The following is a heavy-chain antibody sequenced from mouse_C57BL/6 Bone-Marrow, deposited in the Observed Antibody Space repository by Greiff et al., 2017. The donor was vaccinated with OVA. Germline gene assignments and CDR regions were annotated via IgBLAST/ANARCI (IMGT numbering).Heavy chain of an antibody. Sequence: VQLQQPGAELVKPGASVKLSCKTSGYTFTSYWMHWVKQRPGQGLEWIGMIHPNSGSTNYNEKFKSKATLTVDKSSSTAYMQLSSLTSEDSAVYYCARGGFYYSNYVGWYIDVWGTGTTVTVSS. J-gene: IGHJ1*03. CDR1: GYTFTSYW. CDR2: IHPNSGST. CDR3: ARGGFYYSNYVGWYIDV. V-gene: IGHV1-64*01. D-gene: IGHD2-5*01.